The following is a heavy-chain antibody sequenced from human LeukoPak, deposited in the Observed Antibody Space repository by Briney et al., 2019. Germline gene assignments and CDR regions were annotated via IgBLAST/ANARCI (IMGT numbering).Heavy chain of an antibody. V-gene: IGHV4-4*09. Sequence: SETLSLTCTVSGGSISSYYWSWIRQPPGKGLEWIGYTYTSGSTNYNPSLKSRVTISVDTSKNQFSLKLSSVTAADTAVYYCARKKPGKDFDYWGQGTLVTVSS. J-gene: IGHJ4*02. CDR3: ARKKPGKDFDY. D-gene: IGHD1-14*01. CDR2: TYTSGST. CDR1: GGSISSYY.